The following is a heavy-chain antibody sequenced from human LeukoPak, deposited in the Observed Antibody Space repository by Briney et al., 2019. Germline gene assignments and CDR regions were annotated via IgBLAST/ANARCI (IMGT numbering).Heavy chain of an antibody. J-gene: IGHJ3*02. CDR1: GFTFSSYS. V-gene: IGHV3-21*01. CDR2: IIRSRSYI. Sequence: GESLRLSCAASGFTFSSYSMNWVRQAPGKGLEWVSSIIRSRSYIYYADSVKGRLTISRDNAKNSLYLQMNSLRAEDTAVFYCAKFDGDAFDIWGQGTMVTVFS. CDR3: AKFDGDAFDI. D-gene: IGHD3-9*01.